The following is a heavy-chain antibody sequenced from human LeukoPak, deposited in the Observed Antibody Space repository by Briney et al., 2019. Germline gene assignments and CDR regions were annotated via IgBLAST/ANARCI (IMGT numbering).Heavy chain of an antibody. Sequence: GGSLRLSCAASGFTFSSYEMTWVRQAPGKGLEWVSYISGGGDTTYYADSVKGRFTISRDNAQNSLYLQMTGLTADDTAVYYCAKDRVGATTGDSYFDYWGQGTLVTVSS. D-gene: IGHD1-26*01. CDR3: AKDRVGATTGDSYFDY. J-gene: IGHJ4*02. CDR1: GFTFSSYE. CDR2: ISGGGDTT. V-gene: IGHV3-48*03.